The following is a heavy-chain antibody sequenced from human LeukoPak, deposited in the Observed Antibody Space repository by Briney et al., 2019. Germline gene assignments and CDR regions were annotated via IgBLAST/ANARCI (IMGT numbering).Heavy chain of an antibody. Sequence: GGSLRLSCAASGFTFSSYAMSWVRQPPGKGLEWVSAISGSGGSTYYADSVKGRFTISRDNSKNTLYLQMNSLRAEDTAVYYCAIGGYCSSTSCYTGGAFDIWGQGTMVTVSS. D-gene: IGHD2-2*02. J-gene: IGHJ3*02. CDR2: ISGSGGST. V-gene: IGHV3-23*01. CDR3: AIGGYCSSTSCYTGGAFDI. CDR1: GFTFSSYA.